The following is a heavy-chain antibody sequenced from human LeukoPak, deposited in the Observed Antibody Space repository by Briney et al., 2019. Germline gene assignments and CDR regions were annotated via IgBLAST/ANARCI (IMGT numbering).Heavy chain of an antibody. CDR3: AARSGDLPYYLDY. CDR1: GFTIRSYG. CDR2: IRGSGGTT. V-gene: IGHV3-23*01. J-gene: IGHJ4*02. D-gene: IGHD3-16*02. Sequence: GGSLRLSCAVSGFTIRSYGMSWVRQAPGKGLEWVSGIRGSGGTTYYADSVKGRFTISRDNSKNTLYLRMNSLRDEDTAVYYCAARSGDLPYYLDYWGQGTLVTVSS.